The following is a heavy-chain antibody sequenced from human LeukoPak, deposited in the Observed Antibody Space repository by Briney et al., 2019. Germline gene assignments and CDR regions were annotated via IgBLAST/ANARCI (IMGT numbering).Heavy chain of an antibody. D-gene: IGHD4-23*01. J-gene: IGHJ3*02. CDR1: GYTFTGYY. V-gene: IGHV1-2*02. CDR2: INPNSGGT. Sequence: ASVKVSCKASGYTFTGYYMHWVRQAPGQGIEWMGWINPNSGGTNYAQKFQGRVTVTRDTSISTAYMGLSRLRSDDTAVYYCARDNDYGGNSGDAFDIWGQGTMVTVSS. CDR3: ARDNDYGGNSGDAFDI.